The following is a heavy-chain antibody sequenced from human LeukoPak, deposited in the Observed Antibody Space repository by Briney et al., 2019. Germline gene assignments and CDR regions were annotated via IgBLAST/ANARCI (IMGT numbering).Heavy chain of an antibody. CDR3: AKEIGIAAAGTWFDP. V-gene: IGHV3-23*01. D-gene: IGHD6-13*01. CDR1: GFTFSSYA. J-gene: IGHJ5*02. CDR2: ISSSGGST. Sequence: GGSLSLSCAASGFTFSSYAMSWVRPAPGKGLEWVSAISSSGGSTYYADSVKGRFTISRDNSKNTLYLQMNSLRAEDTAVYYCAKEIGIAAAGTWFDPWGQGTLVTVSS.